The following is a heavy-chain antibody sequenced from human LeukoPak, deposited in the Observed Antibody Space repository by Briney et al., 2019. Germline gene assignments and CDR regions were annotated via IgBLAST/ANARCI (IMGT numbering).Heavy chain of an antibody. CDR3: ARDIAARKVAYMHFQR. D-gene: IGHD6-6*01. CDR1: RGTFSSYA. Sequence: SETVSCKASRGTFSSYAISWVRQAPGQGLEWMGRIIPILGVANHPQKFQGRVTLTADKSTNPAYPEVSSLRSEATGVYYVARDIAARKVAYMHFQRWGQGTLVAVSS. J-gene: IGHJ1*01. CDR2: IIPILGVA. V-gene: IGHV1-69*04.